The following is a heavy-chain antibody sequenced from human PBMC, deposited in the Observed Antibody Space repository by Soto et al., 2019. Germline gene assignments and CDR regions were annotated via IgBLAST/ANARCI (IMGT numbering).Heavy chain of an antibody. CDR3: AKDQASKNYYGSGSYYFYYYGMDV. CDR1: GFTFDDYA. D-gene: IGHD3-10*01. V-gene: IGHV3-9*01. CDR2: ISWNSGSI. J-gene: IGHJ6*02. Sequence: GGSLRLSCAASGFTFDDYAMHWVRQAPGKGLEWVSGISWNSGSIGYADSVKGRFTISRDNAKNSLYLQMNSLRAEDTALYYCAKDQASKNYYGSGSYYFYYYGMDVWGQGTTVTVSS.